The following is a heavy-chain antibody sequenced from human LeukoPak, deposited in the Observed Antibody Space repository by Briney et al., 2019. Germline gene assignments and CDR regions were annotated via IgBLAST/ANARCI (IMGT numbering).Heavy chain of an antibody. J-gene: IGHJ3*02. CDR3: ARAWGGYKSADAFDI. CDR1: GFTFSSYA. D-gene: IGHD5-24*01. V-gene: IGHV3-23*01. CDR2: ISGSGGGT. Sequence: QAGGSLRLSCAASGFTFSSYAMSWVRQAPGKGLEWVSSISGSGGGTYYPDSVKGRFTISRDNSKNTLFLQMDSLGAEDTAVYYCARAWGGYKSADAFDIWGQGTMVTVSS.